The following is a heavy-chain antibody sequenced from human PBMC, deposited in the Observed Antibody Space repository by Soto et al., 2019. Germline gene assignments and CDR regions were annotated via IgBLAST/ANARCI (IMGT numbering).Heavy chain of an antibody. CDR2: IIPIFGTA. CDR1: GGTFSSYA. V-gene: IGHV1-69*06. CDR3: ARASSYRDTYYYGMDV. D-gene: IGHD3-10*01. J-gene: IGHJ6*02. Sequence: QVQLVQSGAEVKKPGSSVKVSCKASGGTFSSYAISWVRQAPGQGLEWMGGIIPIFGTANYAQKFQGRVTITADKSTSTAYMELSKLKSEDTAVYYWARASSYRDTYYYGMDVWGQGTTVTVSS.